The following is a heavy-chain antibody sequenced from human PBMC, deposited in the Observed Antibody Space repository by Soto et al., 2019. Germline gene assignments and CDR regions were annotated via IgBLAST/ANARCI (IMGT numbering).Heavy chain of an antibody. Sequence: SETLSLTCTVSGGSISSYYWSWSRQTPGKGLEWIGYIYYTGSTNYNPSLKSRVSFSVDTSKNQYSLKLSSVTAADTAVYYCARSYCSSGTCYYFDYWGQGTLVTVSS. J-gene: IGHJ4*02. CDR2: IYYTGST. D-gene: IGHD2-2*01. V-gene: IGHV4-59*01. CDR3: ARSYCSSGTCYYFDY. CDR1: GGSISSYY.